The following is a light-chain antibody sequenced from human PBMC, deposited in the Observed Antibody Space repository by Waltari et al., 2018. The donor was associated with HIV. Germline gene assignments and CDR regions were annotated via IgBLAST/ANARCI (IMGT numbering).Light chain of an antibody. CDR1: RGDDGGYNY. V-gene: IGLV2-14*01. CDR3: SSYTSSSTLDV. Sequence: QSALTQPASASGSPGQSITIPCTGTRGDDGGYNYVPWYQRYPGKAPKLIIYEVNNRPSGVSDRFSGSKSGNTASLTISGLQAEDEADYYCSSYTSSSTLDVFGTGTEVTVL. J-gene: IGLJ1*01. CDR2: EVN.